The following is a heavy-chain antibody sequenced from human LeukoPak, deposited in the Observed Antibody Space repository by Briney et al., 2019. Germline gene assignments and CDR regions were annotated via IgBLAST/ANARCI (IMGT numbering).Heavy chain of an antibody. J-gene: IGHJ4*02. CDR1: GFTFSSYA. D-gene: IGHD5-18*01. Sequence: SGGSLRLSCAASGFTFSSYAMSWVRQAPGKGLEWVSAISGSGGSTYYADSVKGRFTISRDNSKNTLYLQMNSLRAEDTAVYYCARVAQGRYGRFDYWGQGTLVTVSS. CDR2: ISGSGGST. V-gene: IGHV3-23*01. CDR3: ARVAQGRYGRFDY.